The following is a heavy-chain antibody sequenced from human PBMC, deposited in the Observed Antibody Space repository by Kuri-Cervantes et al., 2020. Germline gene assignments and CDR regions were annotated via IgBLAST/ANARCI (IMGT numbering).Heavy chain of an antibody. CDR3: AREGRLLSYPYNWFDP. D-gene: IGHD2-2*01. J-gene: IGHJ5*02. CDR2: ISAYNGNT. Sequence: ASVKVSCKASGYTFTSYGISWVRQAPGQGLEWMGWISAYNGNTNYAQKLQGRVTMTTDTSTSTAYMELSRLRSDDTAVYYCAREGRLLSYPYNWFDPWGQGTLVTVSS. CDR1: GYTFTSYG. V-gene: IGHV1-18*01.